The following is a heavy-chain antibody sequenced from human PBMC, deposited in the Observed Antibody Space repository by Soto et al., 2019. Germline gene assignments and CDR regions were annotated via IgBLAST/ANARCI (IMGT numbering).Heavy chain of an antibody. CDR1: GGSISSYY. Sequence: PSETLSLTCTVSGGSISSYYWSWIRQPPGKGLEWIGYIYYSGSTNYNPSLKSRVTISVDTSKNQFSLKLSSVTAADTAVYYCARRGPLTIVATTHYYYYYMDVWGKGTTVTVSS. D-gene: IGHD5-12*01. CDR3: ARRGPLTIVATTHYYYYYMDV. J-gene: IGHJ6*03. CDR2: IYYSGST. V-gene: IGHV4-59*12.